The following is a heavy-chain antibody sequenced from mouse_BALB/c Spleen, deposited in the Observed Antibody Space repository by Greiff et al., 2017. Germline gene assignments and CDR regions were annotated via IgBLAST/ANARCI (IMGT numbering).Heavy chain of an antibody. V-gene: IGHV3-8*02. CDR1: GDSITSGY. CDR3: ARGFTTVVAWYFDV. Sequence: EVNVVESGPSLVKPSQTLSLTCSVTGDSITSGYWNWIRKFPGNKLEYMGYISYSGSTYYNPSLKSRISITRDTSKNQYYLQLNSVTTEDTATYYCARGFTTVVAWYFDVWGAGTTVTVSS. D-gene: IGHD1-1*01. CDR2: ISYSGST. J-gene: IGHJ1*01.